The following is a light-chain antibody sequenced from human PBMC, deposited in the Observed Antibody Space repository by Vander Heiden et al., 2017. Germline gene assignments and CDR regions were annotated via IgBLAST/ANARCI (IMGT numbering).Light chain of an antibody. V-gene: IGLV2-14*03. CDR1: SSDVGGYNY. J-gene: IGLJ1*01. CDR2: DVS. CDR3: SSYTSSSTPYV. Sequence: QSALTQPSPVSGSPGQSITIPCTGTSSDVGGYNYFSGYQHHPGKAPKLMIYDVSNRPSGVSNRFSGSKSGNTASLTISGLQAEDEADYYCSSYTSSSTPYVFGTGTKVTVL.